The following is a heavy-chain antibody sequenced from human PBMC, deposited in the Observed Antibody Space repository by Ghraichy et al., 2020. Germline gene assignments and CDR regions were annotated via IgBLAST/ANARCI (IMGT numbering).Heavy chain of an antibody. CDR1: GFTFSNYA. V-gene: IGHV3-23*01. Sequence: GGSLRLSCAASGFTFSNYAMSWVRQAPGKGLEWVSAITGRSGDTYYADSLRGRFTISRDNSKNTLYLQMNSLRAEDTAVYYCAKDLAYSGNYSPFDNWGQGTLVTVSS. J-gene: IGHJ4*02. CDR2: ITGRSGDT. CDR3: AKDLAYSGNYSPFDN. D-gene: IGHD1-26*01.